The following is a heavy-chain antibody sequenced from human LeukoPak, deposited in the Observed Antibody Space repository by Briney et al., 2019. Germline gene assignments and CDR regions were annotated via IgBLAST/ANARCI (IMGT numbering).Heavy chain of an antibody. CDR1: GGPISSSSYY. CDR2: IYYRGST. CDR3: ARHLSGWYDVGLHY. J-gene: IGHJ4*02. Sequence: SDTLSLTCTVSGGPISSSSYYWGWIRQPPGKGLEWIGSIYYRGSTDYNPSIRSGVSISVDTSKNQFSLKLSSVTAADTAVYYWARHLSGWYDVGLHYWGQGTLVTVSS. D-gene: IGHD6-19*01. V-gene: IGHV4-39*01.